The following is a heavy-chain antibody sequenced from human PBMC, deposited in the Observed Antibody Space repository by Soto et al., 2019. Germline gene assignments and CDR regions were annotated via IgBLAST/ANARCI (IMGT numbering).Heavy chain of an antibody. CDR1: GDAFMSYA. Sequence: SVKFSCKASGDAFMSYAISWVRQAPGRGLEYMGGIIPSYDRAKYAQKFQGRLTVSADLYTSTVYMELSSLRSEDTAVYFCARDPTNDYGDDTFDYWGQGTKVTSPQ. J-gene: IGHJ4*02. CDR2: IIPSYDRA. V-gene: IGHV1-69*13. D-gene: IGHD4-17*01. CDR3: ARDPTNDYGDDTFDY.